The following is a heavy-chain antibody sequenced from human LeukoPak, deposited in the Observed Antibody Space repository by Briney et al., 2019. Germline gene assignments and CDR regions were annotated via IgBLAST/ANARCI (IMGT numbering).Heavy chain of an antibody. CDR2: ISGSGGST. Sequence: GGSLRLSCAASGFTFSSYAMSWVRQAPGKGLEWVSAISGSGGSTYYADSVKGRSTISRDNSKNTLYLQMNSLRAEDTAVYYCAKSHDFWSGYHMDVWGKGTTVTVSS. V-gene: IGHV3-23*01. CDR3: AKSHDFWSGYHMDV. J-gene: IGHJ6*03. CDR1: GFTFSSYA. D-gene: IGHD3-3*01.